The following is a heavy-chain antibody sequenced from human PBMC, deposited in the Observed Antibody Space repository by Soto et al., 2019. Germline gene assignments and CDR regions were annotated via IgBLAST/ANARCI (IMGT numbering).Heavy chain of an antibody. Sequence: ASVKVSCKASGYTFTSYYMHWVRQAPGQGLEWMGIINPSGGSTSYAQKFQGRVTMTRDTSTSTVYMELSSLRSEDTAVYYCGVGWNGGWFDPWGQGTLVTVSS. V-gene: IGHV1-46*01. CDR1: GYTFTSYY. CDR2: INPSGGST. D-gene: IGHD1-1*01. CDR3: GVGWNGGWFDP. J-gene: IGHJ5*02.